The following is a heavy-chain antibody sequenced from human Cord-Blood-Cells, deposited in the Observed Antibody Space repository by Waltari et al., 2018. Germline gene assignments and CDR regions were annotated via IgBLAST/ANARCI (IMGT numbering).Heavy chain of an antibody. J-gene: IGHJ4*02. D-gene: IGHD3-22*01. V-gene: IGHV5-51*01. Sequence: EVQLVQSGAEVKKPGEYLKISCKGSGYSFTSYWLGGLLQLPGKGLEWMGIIYPGDSDTRYSPSFQGQVTISADKSISTAYLQWSSLKASDTAMYYCATVPYDSSGYYFDYWGQGTLVTVSS. CDR3: ATVPYDSSGYYFDY. CDR2: IYPGDSDT. CDR1: GYSFTSYW.